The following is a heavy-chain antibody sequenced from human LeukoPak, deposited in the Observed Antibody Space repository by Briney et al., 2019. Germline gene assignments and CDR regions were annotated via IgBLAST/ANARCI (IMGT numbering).Heavy chain of an antibody. J-gene: IGHJ4*02. CDR1: GGSISSYY. CDR3: ARGEGSYWEGFDY. Sequence: SETLSLTCTVSGGSISSYYWSWIRQPPGKGLEWIGYIYYSGSTNYNPSLKSRVTISVDTSKNQFSLKLSSVTAAGTAVYCCARGEGSYWEGFDYWGQGTLVTVSS. D-gene: IGHD1-26*01. V-gene: IGHV4-59*01. CDR2: IYYSGST.